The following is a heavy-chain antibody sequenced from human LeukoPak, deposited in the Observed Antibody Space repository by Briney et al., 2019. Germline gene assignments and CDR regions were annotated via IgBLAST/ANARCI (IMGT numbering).Heavy chain of an antibody. Sequence: GASVKVSCTASGYTFTSYYMHWVRQAPGQGLEWMGIINPSGGSTSYAQKFQGRVTMTRDMSTSTVYMELSSLRSEDTAVYYCARGRPVPEVDYDSSGYYRMGYWGQGTLVAVSS. V-gene: IGHV1-46*01. J-gene: IGHJ4*02. CDR3: ARGRPVPEVDYDSSGYYRMGY. CDR2: INPSGGST. CDR1: GYTFTSYY. D-gene: IGHD3-22*01.